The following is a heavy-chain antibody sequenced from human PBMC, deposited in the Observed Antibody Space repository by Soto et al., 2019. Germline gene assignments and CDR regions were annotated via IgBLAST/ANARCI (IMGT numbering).Heavy chain of an antibody. D-gene: IGHD1-26*01. CDR2: IRTKPNNYAT. CDR1: GFTFSGSA. CDR3: TRDSSGIEAATPD. V-gene: IGHV3-73*02. J-gene: IGHJ4*02. Sequence: EVQLVESGGGLVQPGGSLKLSCASSGFTFSGSAMHWVRQASGKGLEWVGRIRTKPNNYATAYAVSVKGRFTISRDDSKNTAYLQMNSLKTEDTAVYYCTRDSSGIEAATPDWGQGTLVTVSS.